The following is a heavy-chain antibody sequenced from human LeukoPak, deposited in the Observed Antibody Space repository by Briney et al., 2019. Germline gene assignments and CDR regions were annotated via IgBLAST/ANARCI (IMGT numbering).Heavy chain of an antibody. D-gene: IGHD3-9*01. Sequence: TSETLSLTCTVSGGSISSSSYYWGWLRQPPGKGLEWIGSIYYSGSTYYNPSLKSRVTISVDTSKNQFSLKLSSVTAADTAVYYCARRGSGILTGFYLDYWGQGTLVTVSS. CDR1: GGSISSSSYY. CDR2: IYYSGST. J-gene: IGHJ4*02. V-gene: IGHV4-39*01. CDR3: ARRGSGILTGFYLDY.